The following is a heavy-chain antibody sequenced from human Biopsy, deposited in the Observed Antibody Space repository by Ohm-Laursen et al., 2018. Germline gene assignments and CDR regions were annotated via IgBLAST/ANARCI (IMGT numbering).Heavy chain of an antibody. J-gene: IGHJ2*01. CDR1: GDSISSYY. V-gene: IGHV4-59*01. D-gene: IGHD3-22*01. CDR2: VYYTGST. Sequence: GTLSLTCTVSGDSISSYYWSWIRQSPGKGLGWIGYVYYTGSTSYNPSLQSRVTIPVDTSKNHFSLRLRSVTPADTAIYYCARDRGYYSDRTVPGYFDLWGRGTLVTVSS. CDR3: ARDRGYYSDRTVPGYFDL.